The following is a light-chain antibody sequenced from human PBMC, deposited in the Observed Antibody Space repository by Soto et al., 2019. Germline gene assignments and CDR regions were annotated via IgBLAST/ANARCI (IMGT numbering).Light chain of an antibody. J-gene: IGKJ1*01. V-gene: IGKV3-15*01. CDR3: QQYYNWPRT. CDR1: QSVSSN. Sequence: EIVLTQSPGTLSLSPWERATLSCRASQSVSSNLAWYQQKPGQAPRLLIFGASARPTGIPARISGSGSGTGFTLTISSLRSEDFAVYFCQQYYNWPRTFGQGTKVDIK. CDR2: GAS.